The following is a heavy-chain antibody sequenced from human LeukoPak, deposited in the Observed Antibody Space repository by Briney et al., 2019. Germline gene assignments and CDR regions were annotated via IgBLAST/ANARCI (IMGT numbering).Heavy chain of an antibody. CDR3: AREGTLAAAGLNWFDP. CDR2: INPSGGST. CDR1: GYTFTSYY. J-gene: IGHJ5*02. D-gene: IGHD6-13*01. V-gene: IGHV1-46*01. Sequence: ASVKVSCKASGYTFTSYYMHWVRQAPGQGREWRGIINPSGGSTSYAQKFQGRVTMTRDTSTSTVYMELSSLRSEDTAVYYCAREGTLAAAGLNWFDPWGQGTLVTVSS.